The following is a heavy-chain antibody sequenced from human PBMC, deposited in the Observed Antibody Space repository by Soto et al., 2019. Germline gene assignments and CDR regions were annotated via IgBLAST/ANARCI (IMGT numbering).Heavy chain of an antibody. CDR3: AKDDDTSSHYSLLDF. J-gene: IGHJ4*02. D-gene: IGHD3-22*01. Sequence: QVQSVESGGGVVQPGTSLRLSCAASGFTFSHYGIHWVRQAPGKGLEWVAVTWSGGRGEYYADSVRGRFTISRDNSKTTVYLQMNSLRVEDTAVYYCAKDDDTSSHYSLLDFRGQGTLVTVSS. V-gene: IGHV3-33*06. CDR2: TWSGGRGE. CDR1: GFTFSHYG.